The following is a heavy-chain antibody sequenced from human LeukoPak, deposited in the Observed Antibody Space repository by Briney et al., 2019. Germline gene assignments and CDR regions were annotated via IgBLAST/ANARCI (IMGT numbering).Heavy chain of an antibody. J-gene: IGHJ6*03. CDR1: GFTFSSYA. D-gene: IGHD6-19*01. CDR3: TRDSSGWYGYYYYYMDV. V-gene: IGHV3-30*04. Sequence: GGSLRLSCAASGFTFSSYAMHWVRQAPGKGLEWVAVISYDGSNKYYADSVKGRFTISRDNSKNMLYLQMNSLKTEDTAVYYCTRDSSGWYGYYYYYMDVWGKGTTVTVSS. CDR2: ISYDGSNK.